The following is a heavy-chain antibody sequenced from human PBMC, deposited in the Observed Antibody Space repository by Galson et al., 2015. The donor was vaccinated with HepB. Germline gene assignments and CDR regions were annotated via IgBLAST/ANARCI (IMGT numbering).Heavy chain of an antibody. D-gene: IGHD5-18*01. Sequence: QSGAEVKKVGDSLRISCKTSGYTLTSYLIAWLRQAPGKGLEWVARIDPEDSYSTYSPSVEGHVTISVDKSVATTYLFWTRLQASDAAIYYCARLNPIGVDSYGYASFDSWGQGTLVSVSS. J-gene: IGHJ4*02. CDR1: GYTLTSYL. V-gene: IGHV5-10-1*01. CDR2: IDPEDSYS. CDR3: ARLNPIGVDSYGYASFDS.